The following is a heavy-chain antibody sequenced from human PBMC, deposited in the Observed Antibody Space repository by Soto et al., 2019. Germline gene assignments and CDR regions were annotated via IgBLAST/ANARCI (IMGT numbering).Heavy chain of an antibody. CDR1: GDSISSNNW. J-gene: IGHJ4*02. CDR3: ARRMAGHGDPLDY. Sequence: QVQLQESGPGLVKPSGTLSLTCAVSGDSISSNNWWSWVRQPPGKGLEWIAEIYHSGSINHNPSLKSRVTIAVDKYKNNFSLKVTCVTAADTAVYYCARRMAGHGDPLDYWGQGTLVTVSS. D-gene: IGHD6-19*01. CDR2: IYHSGSI. V-gene: IGHV4-4*02.